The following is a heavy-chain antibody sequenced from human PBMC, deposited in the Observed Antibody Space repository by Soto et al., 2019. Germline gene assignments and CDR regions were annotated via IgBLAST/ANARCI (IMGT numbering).Heavy chain of an antibody. J-gene: IGHJ5*02. CDR2: IIPLFGTT. CDR3: ARGATHGSSWYFGFDP. CDR1: GGTFSTYP. Sequence: QVQLVQSGAEVRMPGSSVKVSCKASGGTFSTYPINWVRQAPGQGLEWMGGIIPLFGTTNYAQKFKGRVTITADESTSTAYMELGSLRAEDAAVYYCARGATHGSSWYFGFDPWGQGTLVTVSS. D-gene: IGHD6-13*01. V-gene: IGHV1-69*01.